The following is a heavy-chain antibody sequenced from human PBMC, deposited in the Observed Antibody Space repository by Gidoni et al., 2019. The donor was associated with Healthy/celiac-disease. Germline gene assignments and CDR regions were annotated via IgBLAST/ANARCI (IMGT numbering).Heavy chain of an antibody. CDR2: ISSSGSTI. V-gene: IGHV3-11*01. D-gene: IGHD1-1*01. CDR1: EITFSDYY. J-gene: IGHJ4*02. Sequence: HVQLVESGGGLVKPGGSLRLSCAPSEITFSDYYMSWFRQAPGKGLVWVSYISSSGSTIYYADSVKGRFTIARDNTKNSLYLQMNSLRAEDTAVYYCARDPISGRLEGFDYWCQGTLVTVSS. CDR3: ARDPISGRLEGFDY.